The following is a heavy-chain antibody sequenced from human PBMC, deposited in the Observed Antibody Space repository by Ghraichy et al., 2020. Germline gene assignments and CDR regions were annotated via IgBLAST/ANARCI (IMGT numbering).Heavy chain of an antibody. CDR3: ARGGRGSVAGTDYFDY. CDR1: GYTFTSYA. D-gene: IGHD6-19*01. V-gene: IGHV1-3*01. CDR2: INAGNGNT. J-gene: IGHJ4*02. Sequence: ASVKVSCKASGYTFTSYAMHWVRQAPGQRLEWMGWINAGNGNTKYSQKFQGRVTITRDTSASTAYMELSSLRSEDTAVYYCARGGRGSVAGTDYFDYWGQGTLVTVSS.